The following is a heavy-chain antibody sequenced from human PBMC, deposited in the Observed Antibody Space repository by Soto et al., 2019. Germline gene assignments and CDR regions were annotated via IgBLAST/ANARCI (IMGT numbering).Heavy chain of an antibody. V-gene: IGHV3-33*01. D-gene: IGHD3-3*01. J-gene: IGHJ2*01. CDR2: IWYDGSNK. Sequence: GGSLRLSCAASGFTFSSYGMHWVRQAPGKGLEWVAVIWYDGSNKYYADSVKGRFTISRDNSKNTLYLQMNSLRAEDTAVYYCARAGDYDLYFDLWGRGTLVTVSS. CDR3: ARAGDYDLYFDL. CDR1: GFTFSSYG.